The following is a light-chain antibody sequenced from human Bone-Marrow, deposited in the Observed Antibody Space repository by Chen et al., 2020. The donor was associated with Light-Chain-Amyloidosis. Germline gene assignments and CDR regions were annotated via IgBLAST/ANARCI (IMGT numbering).Light chain of an antibody. CDR3: SVGDRSSDRPV. CDR1: NLGSTS. J-gene: IGLJ3*02. Sequence: SYVLTQPSSVSVAPGQTATIACGGNNLGSTSVHWYQQTPGQAPLLVVYDDRDRPSGIPERLSGSNSGKTATLTISRVEAGDEADHCRSVGDRSSDRPVFGGGTKLTVL. V-gene: IGLV3-21*02. CDR2: DDR.